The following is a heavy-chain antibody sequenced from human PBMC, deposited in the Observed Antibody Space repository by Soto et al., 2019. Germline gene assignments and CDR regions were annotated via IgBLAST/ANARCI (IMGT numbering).Heavy chain of an antibody. CDR3: GRPGQYYYGMDV. V-gene: IGHV3-33*01. CDR2: IWYDGSNK. J-gene: IGHJ6*02. CDR1: GFTFSSYG. Sequence: QVPLVESGGGVVQPGRSLRLSCAASGFTFSSYGMHWVRQAPGKGLEWVAVIWYDGSNKYYADSVKGRFTISRDNSKNTLYLQMNSLRAEDTAVYYCGRPGQYYYGMDVWGQGTTVTVSS.